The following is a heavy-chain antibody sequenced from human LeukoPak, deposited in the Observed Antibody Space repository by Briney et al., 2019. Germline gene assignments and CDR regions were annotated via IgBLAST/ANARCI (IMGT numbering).Heavy chain of an antibody. CDR3: ARGTVVTPFDY. J-gene: IGHJ4*02. CDR1: GGSISSHY. V-gene: IGHV4-59*11. D-gene: IGHD4-23*01. Sequence: SETLSLTCTVSGGSISSHYWSWIRQPPGKGLEWIGYIYYSGSTNYNPSLKSRVTISVDTSKNQFSLKLSSVTAADTAVYYCARGTVVTPFDYWGQGTLVTVSS. CDR2: IYYSGST.